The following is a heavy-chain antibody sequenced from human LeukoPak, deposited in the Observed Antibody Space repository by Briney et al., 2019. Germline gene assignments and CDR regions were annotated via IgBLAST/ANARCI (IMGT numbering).Heavy chain of an antibody. Sequence: GASVKVSCKASGYTFTSYGISWVRQAPVQGLEWMGWISAYNGNTNYAQKLQGRVTMTTDTSTSTAYMELRSLRSDDTAVYYCARDLKWLRPNWFDPWGQGTLVTVSS. J-gene: IGHJ5*02. CDR2: ISAYNGNT. CDR3: ARDLKWLRPNWFDP. V-gene: IGHV1-18*01. CDR1: GYTFTSYG. D-gene: IGHD5-12*01.